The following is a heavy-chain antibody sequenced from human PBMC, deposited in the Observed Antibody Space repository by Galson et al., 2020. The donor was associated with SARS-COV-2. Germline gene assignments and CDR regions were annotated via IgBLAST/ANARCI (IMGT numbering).Heavy chain of an antibody. J-gene: IGHJ6*02. CDR2: INHSGST. V-gene: IGHV4-34*01. CDR1: GGSISGYY. Sequence: SEYLSLTCAVYGGSISGYYWSWIRQPPGKGLEWIGEINHSGSTNYNPSLKSRVTLSVDTSKNQFSLKLSSVTAADTAVYYCARSSIAAAGVGVYYYCGMDVWGQGTTVTVSS. CDR3: ARSSIAAAGVGVYYYCGMDV. D-gene: IGHD6-13*01.